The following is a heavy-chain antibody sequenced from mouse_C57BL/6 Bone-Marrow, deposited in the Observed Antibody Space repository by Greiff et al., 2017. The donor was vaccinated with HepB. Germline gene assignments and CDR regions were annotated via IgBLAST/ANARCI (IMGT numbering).Heavy chain of an antibody. D-gene: IGHD1-1*01. CDR3: ARRPQIGSSYDYYAMDY. CDR1: GYAFSSYW. V-gene: IGHV1-80*01. J-gene: IGHJ4*01. Sequence: VQLQQSGAELVKPGASVKISCKASGYAFSSYWMNWVKQRPGKGLEWIGQIYPGDGDTNYNGKFKGKATLTADKSSSTAYMQLSSLTSEDSAVYFCARRPQIGSSYDYYAMDYWGQGTSVTVSS. CDR2: IYPGDGDT.